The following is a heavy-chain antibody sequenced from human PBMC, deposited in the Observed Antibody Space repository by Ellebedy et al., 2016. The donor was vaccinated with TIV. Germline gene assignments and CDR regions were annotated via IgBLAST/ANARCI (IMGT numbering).Heavy chain of an antibody. CDR1: GFTFSDYP. V-gene: IGHV3-30*01. CDR3: ARDDYYGSGTDY. D-gene: IGHD3-10*01. CDR2: IAYDGNDE. J-gene: IGHJ4*02. Sequence: GGSLRLSCSASGFTFSDYPMHWVRQAPGKGLEWVAVIAYDGNDEYYADSVKGRFTISRDNSKNTMYLQMTSLRVEDTAVYFCARDDYYGSGTDYWGQGTLVSVSS.